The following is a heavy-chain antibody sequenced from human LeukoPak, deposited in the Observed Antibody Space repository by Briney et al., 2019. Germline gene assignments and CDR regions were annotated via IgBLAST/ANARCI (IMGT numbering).Heavy chain of an antibody. J-gene: IGHJ5*02. CDR2: INHSGST. CDR1: GGSISSGSYY. V-gene: IGHV4-39*01. CDR3: ARHYPSSRGRWFDP. D-gene: IGHD3-10*01. Sequence: SETLSLTYTVSGGSISSGSYYWSWIRQPPGKGLEWIGEINHSGSTNYNPSLKSRVTISVDTSKNQFSLKLSSVTAADTAVYYCARHYPSSRGRWFDPWGQGTLVTVSS.